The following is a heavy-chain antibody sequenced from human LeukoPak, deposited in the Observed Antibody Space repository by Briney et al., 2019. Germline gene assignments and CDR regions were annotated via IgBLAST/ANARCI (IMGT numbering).Heavy chain of an antibody. D-gene: IGHD3-22*01. V-gene: IGHV4-39*01. CDR1: GGSISSSSYY. CDR2: IYYSGST. CDR3: ARLRWHSSGYYYPHYYYGMDV. J-gene: IGHJ6*02. Sequence: SETLSLTCTVSGGSISSSSYYWGWIRQPPGKGLEWIGSIYYSGSTYYNPSLKSRVAISVDTSKNQFSLKLSSVTAADTAVYYCARLRWHSSGYYYPHYYYGMDVWGQGTTVTVSS.